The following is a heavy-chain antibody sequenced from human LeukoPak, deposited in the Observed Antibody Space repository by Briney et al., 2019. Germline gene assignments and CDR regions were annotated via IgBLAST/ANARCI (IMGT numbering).Heavy chain of an antibody. J-gene: IGHJ4*02. CDR3: ATKYSAGWLFDY. V-gene: IGHV3-21*01. Sequence: GGSLRLSCAASGFTFSSYTMNWVRQAPGKGLEWVSSIDNDGSYIYYADSVKGRFTLSRDNAENSVHLQMISLRAEDTAVYYCATKYSAGWLFDYWGQGTLVTVSS. CDR2: IDNDGSYI. CDR1: GFTFSSYT. D-gene: IGHD5-12*01.